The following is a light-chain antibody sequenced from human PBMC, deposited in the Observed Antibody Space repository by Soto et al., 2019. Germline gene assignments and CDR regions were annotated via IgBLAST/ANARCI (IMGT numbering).Light chain of an antibody. Sequence: DMVMTQSPLSLPVTPGEPASISCRSSQSLLYSNGYNYLNWYLQRPGQSPQLLIYLGSNRASGVPDRFSGSGSGTEFTLKISRVEAEDVGVYYCMQAVQTPLTFGGGTKVEIK. V-gene: IGKV2-28*01. CDR2: LGS. J-gene: IGKJ4*02. CDR1: QSLLYSNGYNY. CDR3: MQAVQTPLT.